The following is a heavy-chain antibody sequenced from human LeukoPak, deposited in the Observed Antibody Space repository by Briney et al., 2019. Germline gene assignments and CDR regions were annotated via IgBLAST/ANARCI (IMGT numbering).Heavy chain of an antibody. CDR2: FDPDGGET. CDR1: GYTLTVLS. Sequence: SVKLSCKVSGYTLTVLSMHWVRQAPGKGLEWMGGFDPDGGETIYAQKFQGRVTMTEDTSTDTAYMELSSLRSEDTTVYYCATEVKSDYFDYWGQGTLVTVSS. CDR3: ATEVKSDYFDY. V-gene: IGHV1-24*01. J-gene: IGHJ4*02.